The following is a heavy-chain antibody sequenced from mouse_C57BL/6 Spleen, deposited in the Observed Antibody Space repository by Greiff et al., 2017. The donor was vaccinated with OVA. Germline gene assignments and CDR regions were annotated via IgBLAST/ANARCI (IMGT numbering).Heavy chain of an antibody. J-gene: IGHJ2*01. CDR1: GYAFSSYW. CDR2: IYPGDGDT. D-gene: IGHD2-1*01. V-gene: IGHV1-80*01. CDR3: ARRDYGNYLDY. Sequence: VMLVESGAELVKPGASVKISCKASGYAFSSYWMNWVKQRPGKGLEWIGQIYPGDGDTNYNGKFKGKATLTADKSSSTAYMQLSSLTSEDSAVYFCARRDYGNYLDYWGQGTTLTVSS.